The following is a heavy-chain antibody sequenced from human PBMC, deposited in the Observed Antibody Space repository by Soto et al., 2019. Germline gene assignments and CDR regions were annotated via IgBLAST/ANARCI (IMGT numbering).Heavy chain of an antibody. CDR1: GYSISSGYY. Sequence: PSETLSLTCAVSGYSISSGYYWGWIRQPPGKGLEWIGGIYHSGSTYYNPSLKSRVTISVDTSKNQFSLKLSSVTAADTAVYYCARDPPGWTGYYYYGMDVWGQGTTVTVSS. J-gene: IGHJ6*02. CDR2: IYHSGST. D-gene: IGHD2-15*01. V-gene: IGHV4-38-2*02. CDR3: ARDPPGWTGYYYYGMDV.